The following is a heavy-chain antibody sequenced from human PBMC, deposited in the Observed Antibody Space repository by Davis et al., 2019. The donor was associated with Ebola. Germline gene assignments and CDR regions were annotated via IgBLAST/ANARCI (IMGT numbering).Heavy chain of an antibody. CDR2: MNPNSGNT. CDR3: ARFIAAAGYYYYYGMDV. V-gene: IGHV1-8*03. J-gene: IGHJ6*02. D-gene: IGHD6-13*01. CDR1: GYTFTSYD. Sequence: ASVKVSCKASGYTFTSYDINWVRQATGQGLEWMGWMNPNSGNTGYVQKFQGRVTITRNTSISTAYMELSSLRSEDTAVYYCARFIAAAGYYYYYGMDVWGQGTTVTVSS.